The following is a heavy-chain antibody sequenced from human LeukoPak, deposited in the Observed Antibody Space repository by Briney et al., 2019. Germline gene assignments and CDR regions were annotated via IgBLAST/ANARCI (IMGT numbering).Heavy chain of an antibody. V-gene: IGHV4-59*01. Sequence: SSETLSLTCTVSGGSISSYYWSWIRQPLGKGLEWIGNIYYSGSTNYNPSLKSRVTISVDASKNQFSLELSSVTAADTAVYYCAGGDYRGGDYWGQGTLVTVSS. CDR3: AGGDYRGGDY. CDR1: GGSISSYY. D-gene: IGHD4-17*01. J-gene: IGHJ4*02. CDR2: IYYSGST.